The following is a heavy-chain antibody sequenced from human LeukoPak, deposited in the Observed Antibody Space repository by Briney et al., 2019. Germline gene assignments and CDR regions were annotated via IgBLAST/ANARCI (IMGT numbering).Heavy chain of an antibody. CDR3: ARGRTDFWSGYYDWVYYFDY. V-gene: IGHV1-2*02. J-gene: IGHJ4*02. CDR1: GYTFTGYY. Sequence: ASVKVSCKASGYTFTGYYMHWVRQAPGQGLEWMGWINPNSGGTNSAQKFQGRVTMTRDTSISTAYMELSRLRSDDTAVYYCARGRTDFWSGYYDWVYYFDYWGQGTLVTVSS. CDR2: INPNSGGT. D-gene: IGHD3-3*01.